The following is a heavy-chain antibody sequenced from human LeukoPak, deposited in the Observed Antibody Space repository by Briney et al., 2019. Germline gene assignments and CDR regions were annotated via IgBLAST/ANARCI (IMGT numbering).Heavy chain of an antibody. D-gene: IGHD1-26*01. J-gene: IGHJ4*02. CDR3: AREDSQIAIDY. CDR1: GFTFSSYA. CDR2: MSYDGSNK. V-gene: IGHV3-30-3*01. Sequence: GGSLRLSCAASGFTFSSYAMHWVRQAPGKGLEWVAVMSYDGSNKYYADSVKGRFTISRDNSKNTLYLQMNSLRAEDTAVYYCAREDSQIAIDYWGQGTLVTASS.